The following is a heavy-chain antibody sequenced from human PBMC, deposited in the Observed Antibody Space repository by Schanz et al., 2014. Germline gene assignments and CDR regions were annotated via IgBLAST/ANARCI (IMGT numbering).Heavy chain of an antibody. Sequence: VRLVESGGGLVQPGGSLRLSCAASGFTFSVYWMHWVRQGPGSGLVWVSHINNAGSDTTYADSVKGRFTISRDNTRNTLYLQMNSLSAEDTAVYYCARGAGGLDTWGQGTPVTVSS. J-gene: IGHJ5*02. V-gene: IGHV3-74*01. CDR1: GFTFSVYW. CDR3: ARGAGGLDT. D-gene: IGHD3-16*01. CDR2: INNAGSDT.